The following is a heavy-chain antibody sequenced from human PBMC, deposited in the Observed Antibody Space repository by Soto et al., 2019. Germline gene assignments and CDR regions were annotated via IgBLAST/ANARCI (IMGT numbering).Heavy chain of an antibody. CDR3: ARDRSNLEWLLYGNWFDP. D-gene: IGHD3-3*01. Sequence: EVQLVESGGGLVKPGGSLRLSCAASGFTFSSYSMNWVRQAPGKGLEWVSSISSSSSYIYYADSVKGRFTISRDNAKNSLYLQMNSLRAEDTAVYYCARDRSNLEWLLYGNWFDPWGQGTLVTISS. CDR2: ISSSSSYI. CDR1: GFTFSSYS. J-gene: IGHJ5*02. V-gene: IGHV3-21*01.